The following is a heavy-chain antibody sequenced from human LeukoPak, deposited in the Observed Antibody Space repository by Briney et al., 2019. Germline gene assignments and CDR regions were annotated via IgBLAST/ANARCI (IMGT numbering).Heavy chain of an antibody. CDR2: INPNSGGT. J-gene: IGHJ5*02. CDR3: ARDFYCSSTSCYNWFDP. D-gene: IGHD2-2*01. Sequence: ASVKVSCKASGYTFTGYYMHWVRQAPGQGLEWMGWINPNSGGTNYAQKFQGRVTMTRDTSISTAYMELSRLRSDDTAVYYCARDFYCSSTSCYNWFDPWGQGTLVTVSS. CDR1: GYTFTGYY. V-gene: IGHV1-2*02.